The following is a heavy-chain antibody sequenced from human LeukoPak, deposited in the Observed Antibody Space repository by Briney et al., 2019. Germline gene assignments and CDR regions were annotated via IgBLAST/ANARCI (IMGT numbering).Heavy chain of an antibody. CDR2: IYTSGRI. V-gene: IGHV4-4*07. Sequence: SETLSLTCTVSGGSISSYYWSWIRPPAGKGLEWIGRIYTSGRINYNPSLKSRVTMSVDTSKNQFSLKLSSVTAADTAVYYCARQYSHSFDYWGQGTLVTVSS. CDR1: GGSISSYY. J-gene: IGHJ4*02. CDR3: ARQYSHSFDY. D-gene: IGHD5-12*01.